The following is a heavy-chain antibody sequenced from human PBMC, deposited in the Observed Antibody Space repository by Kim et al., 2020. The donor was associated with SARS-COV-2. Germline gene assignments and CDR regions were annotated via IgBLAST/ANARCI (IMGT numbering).Heavy chain of an antibody. J-gene: IGHJ4*02. V-gene: IGHV3-11*01. CDR2: ISSSGSTI. CDR1: GFTFSDYY. CDR3: ASESNSSHLDY. D-gene: IGHD1-26*01. Sequence: GGSLRLSCAASGFTFSDYYMSWIRQAPGKGLEWVSYISSSGSTIYYADSVKGRFTISRDNAKNSLYLQMNSLRAEDTAVYYCASESNSSHLDYWGQGTLVTVSS.